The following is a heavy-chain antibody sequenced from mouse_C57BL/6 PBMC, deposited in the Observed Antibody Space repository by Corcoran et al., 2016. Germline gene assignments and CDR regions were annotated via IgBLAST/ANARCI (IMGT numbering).Heavy chain of an antibody. V-gene: IGHV9-3*01. CDR1: GYTFTTYG. Sequence: QIQLVQSGPELKKPGETVKISCKASGYTFTTYGMSWVKQAPGKGLKWMGWINTYSGVPTYADDFKGRFAFSLETSASTAYLQINNLKNEDTATYFCAMGDYDYGAYWGQGTLVTVSA. CDR3: AMGDYDYGAY. CDR2: INTYSGVP. D-gene: IGHD2-4*01. J-gene: IGHJ3*01.